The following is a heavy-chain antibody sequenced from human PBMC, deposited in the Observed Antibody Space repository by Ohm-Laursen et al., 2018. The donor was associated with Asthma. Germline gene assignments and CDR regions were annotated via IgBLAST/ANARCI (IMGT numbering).Heavy chain of an antibody. CDR3: AKGLRYDGYLYGLDV. CDR2: IYERGST. V-gene: IGHV4-61*01. J-gene: IGHJ6*02. CDR1: GASVGSGSSF. D-gene: IGHD5-24*01. Sequence: SDTLSLTWPVSGASVGSGSSFWSWIRQPPGKGLEWIGYIYERGSTNYYPSLKGRVTISLDTSKNQFSLRLSSVTAADTAVYYCAKGLRYDGYLYGLDVWGHGTTVTVSS.